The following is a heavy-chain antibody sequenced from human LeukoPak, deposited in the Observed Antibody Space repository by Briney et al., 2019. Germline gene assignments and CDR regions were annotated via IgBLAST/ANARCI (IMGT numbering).Heavy chain of an antibody. J-gene: IGHJ5*02. Sequence: SETLSLTCSVSGGSISSYYWSWIRQPPGKGLEWIGYIYYSGSTYYNPSLKSRVTISVDTSKNQFSLKLSSVTAADTAVYYCASGNYYDSSGYYPWGQGTLVTVSS. D-gene: IGHD3-22*01. CDR1: GGSISSYY. CDR3: ASGNYYDSSGYYP. CDR2: IYYSGST. V-gene: IGHV4-59*12.